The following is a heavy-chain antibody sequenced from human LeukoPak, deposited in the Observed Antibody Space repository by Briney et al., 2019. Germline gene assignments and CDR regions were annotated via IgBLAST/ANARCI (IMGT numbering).Heavy chain of an antibody. V-gene: IGHV3-30*02. D-gene: IGHD4-17*01. CDR3: TTDRFTVTTWAFDI. CDR1: GFTFSSYG. CDR2: IRYDGSNK. Sequence: AGGSLRLSCAASGFTFSSYGMHWVRQAPGKGLEWVAFIRYDGSNKYYADSVKGRFTISRDNSKNTLYLQMNSLRAEDTAVYYCTTDRFTVTTWAFDIWGQGTMVTVSS. J-gene: IGHJ3*02.